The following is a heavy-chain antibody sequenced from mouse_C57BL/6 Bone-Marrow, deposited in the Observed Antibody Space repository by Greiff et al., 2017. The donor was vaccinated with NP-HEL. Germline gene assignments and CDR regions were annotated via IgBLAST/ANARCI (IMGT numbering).Heavy chain of an antibody. Sequence: QVQLQQPGAELVRPGTSVKLSCKASGYTFTSYWMHWVKQRPGQGLEWIGVIDPSDSYTNYNQKFKVKATLTVDTSSSTAYMQLSSLTSEDSAVYYCATVYGSHYAMDYWGQGTSVTVSS. CDR3: ATVYGSHYAMDY. J-gene: IGHJ4*01. CDR2: IDPSDSYT. V-gene: IGHV1-59*01. CDR1: GYTFTSYW. D-gene: IGHD1-1*01.